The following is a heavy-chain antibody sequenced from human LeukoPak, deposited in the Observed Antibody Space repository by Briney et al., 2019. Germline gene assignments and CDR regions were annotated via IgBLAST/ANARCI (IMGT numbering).Heavy chain of an antibody. D-gene: IGHD4/OR15-4a*01. J-gene: IGHJ6*02. Sequence: GGSLRLSCAASGFTFSSYAMSWARQAPGKGLEWVSGISSSGSGGNTYYADFVKGRFTISRDSSKNTLFLQMNTLKAEDTAVYHCVRGATSGSYYGLDVWGQGATVTVSS. CDR3: VRGATSGSYYGLDV. V-gene: IGHV3-23*01. CDR2: ISSSGSGGNT. CDR1: GFTFSSYA.